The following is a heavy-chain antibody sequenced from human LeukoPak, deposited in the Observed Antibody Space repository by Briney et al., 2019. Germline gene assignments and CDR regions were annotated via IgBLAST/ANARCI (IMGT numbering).Heavy chain of an antibody. CDR3: ARDGEEYYYDSSGYSNY. CDR2: INPNSGGT. Sequence: ASVKVSCKTSGYTFIGYYMHWVRQDPGQGLEWMGRINPNSGGTNYAQKLQGRVTMTTDTSTSTAYMELRSLRSDDTAVYYCARDGEEYYYDSSGYSNYWGQGTLVTVSS. CDR1: GYTFIGYY. D-gene: IGHD3-22*01. V-gene: IGHV1-2*06. J-gene: IGHJ4*02.